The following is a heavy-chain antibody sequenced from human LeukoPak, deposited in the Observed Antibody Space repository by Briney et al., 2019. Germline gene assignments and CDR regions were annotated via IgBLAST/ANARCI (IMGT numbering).Heavy chain of an antibody. CDR1: GFTFDNYA. CDR2: ISCNSGRI. D-gene: IGHD3-10*01. CDR3: AKAHGSSGDFYYGMDV. J-gene: IGHJ6*02. V-gene: IGHV3-9*01. Sequence: GGSLRLSCAASGFTFDNYARNWVRQAPGKGLEWVSGISCNSGRIGYADSVKGRFTISRDNAKNSLYLQMNSLRPEDTALYYCAKAHGSSGDFYYGMDVWGQGTTATVSS.